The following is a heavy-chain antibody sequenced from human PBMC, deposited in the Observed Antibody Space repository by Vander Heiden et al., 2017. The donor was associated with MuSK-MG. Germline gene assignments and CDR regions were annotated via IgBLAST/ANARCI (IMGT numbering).Heavy chain of an antibody. CDR2: ISYRGIT. V-gene: IGHV4-39*01. D-gene: IGHD2-15*01. Sequence: QVQLQESGPGLVKPSETLSLTCTVSSGSIGSTTYYWGWIRQPPGKGLEWIETISYRGITYSTPSLKSRVTISVDTSKNQFSLKLSSVTAADTAVYYCARHVGLGLHHAFDTWCQGTVVTVSS. CDR1: SGSIGSTTYY. CDR3: ARHVGLGLHHAFDT. J-gene: IGHJ3*02.